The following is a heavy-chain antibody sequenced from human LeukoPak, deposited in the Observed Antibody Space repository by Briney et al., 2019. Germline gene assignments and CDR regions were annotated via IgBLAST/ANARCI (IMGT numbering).Heavy chain of an antibody. CDR2: ISGSGGST. Sequence: GGSLRLSCAASGFTFSSYAMSWVRQAPGKGLEWVSAISGSGGSTYYADSVKGWFTISRDNSKNTLYLQMNSLRAEDTAVYYCARRGAVTATLDYWGQGTLVTVSS. V-gene: IGHV3-23*01. J-gene: IGHJ4*02. D-gene: IGHD2-21*02. CDR1: GFTFSSYA. CDR3: ARRGAVTATLDY.